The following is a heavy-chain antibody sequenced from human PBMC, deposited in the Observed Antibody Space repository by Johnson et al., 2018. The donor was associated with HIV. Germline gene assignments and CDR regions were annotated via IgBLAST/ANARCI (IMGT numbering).Heavy chain of an antibody. V-gene: IGHV3-7*01. J-gene: IGHJ3*02. Sequence: VLLVESGGGLVKPGGSLRLSCAASGFTFSDYYMSWIRQAPGKGLEWVANIKQDGSEKYYVDSVKGRFTISRDNAKNSLYLQMNSLRAEDTAVYYCARVYARTPGAFDIWGQGTMVTVSS. CDR3: ARVYARTPGAFDI. CDR1: GFTFSDYY. CDR2: IKQDGSEK. D-gene: IGHD2-2*01.